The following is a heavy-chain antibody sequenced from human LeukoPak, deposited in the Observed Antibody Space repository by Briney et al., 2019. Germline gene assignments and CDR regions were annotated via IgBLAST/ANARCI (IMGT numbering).Heavy chain of an antibody. CDR1: GITFSSYG. J-gene: IGHJ4*02. CDR3: AKPYYYGSRRHMDY. Sequence: PGRSLRLSCAASGITFSSYGMHWVRQAPGKGLEWVAVISYDGSNPYYADSVKGRFTISRDNSKNMLYLQMNSLRAEDTAVYYCAKPYYYGSRRHMDYWGQGTPVTVSS. D-gene: IGHD3-10*01. CDR2: ISYDGSNP. V-gene: IGHV3-30*18.